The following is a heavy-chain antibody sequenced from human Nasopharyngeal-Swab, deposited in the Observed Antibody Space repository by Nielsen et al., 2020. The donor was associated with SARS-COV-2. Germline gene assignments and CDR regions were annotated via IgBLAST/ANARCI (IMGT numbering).Heavy chain of an antibody. CDR2: IVLGIDKT. CDR1: GFNFSGSA. D-gene: IGHD5-24*01. CDR3: ATLSAPRDGNNRAPMG. J-gene: IGHJ4*02. Sequence: SVKVSCKASGFNFSGSAVQWVRQARGQRLEWIGWIVLGIDKTDYAQKFQDRVTITRDMSASTVYMQLSSLRSEDTALYYCATLSAPRDGNNRAPMGWGQGTLVTVSS. V-gene: IGHV1-58*01.